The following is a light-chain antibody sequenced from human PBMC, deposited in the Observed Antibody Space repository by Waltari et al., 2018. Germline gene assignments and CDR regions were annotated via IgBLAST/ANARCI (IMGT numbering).Light chain of an antibody. CDR2: ALS. V-gene: IGKV1-39*01. J-gene: IGKJ1*01. CDR1: QSIGSY. CDR3: QQYFMTPT. Sequence: DLQMTQSPSALSASGRDRVAITCRTSQSIGSYLNWYQQKPGQAPKLLNYALSTLQSGVPSRFSGSGSGPDFTLTITSLQPEDVALYYCQQYFMTPTFGQGTRVEIK.